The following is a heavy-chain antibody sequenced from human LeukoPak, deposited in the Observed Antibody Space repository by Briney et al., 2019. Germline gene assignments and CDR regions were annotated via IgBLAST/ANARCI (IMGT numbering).Heavy chain of an antibody. V-gene: IGHV3-21*01. J-gene: IGHJ6*03. CDR2: ISSSSSYI. D-gene: IGHD6-13*01. CDR1: GFTFSSYS. Sequence: GGSLRLSCAASGFTFSSYSMNWVRQAPGKGLEWVSSISSSSSYIYYADSVKGRFTISRDNAKNSLYLQMNSLRAEDTAVYYCARGSPTPIAALNYMDVWGKGTTVTVSS. CDR3: ARGSPTPIAALNYMDV.